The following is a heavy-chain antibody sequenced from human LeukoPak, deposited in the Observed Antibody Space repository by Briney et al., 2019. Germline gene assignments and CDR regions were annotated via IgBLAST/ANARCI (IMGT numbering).Heavy chain of an antibody. V-gene: IGHV4-30-4*01. J-gene: IGHJ4*01. CDR3: ARELTTAPTPAFDY. CDR2: IYYSGSP. CDR1: GGSINSDDYY. Sequence: SQTLSLTCTVSGGSINSDDYYWSWIRQPPGKGLEWIGYIYYSGSPYYNPSLKSRVTISVDTSKNQFSLKLHSVTAADTAVYYCARELTTAPTPAFDYCGQGTLVTVSS. D-gene: IGHD4-17*01.